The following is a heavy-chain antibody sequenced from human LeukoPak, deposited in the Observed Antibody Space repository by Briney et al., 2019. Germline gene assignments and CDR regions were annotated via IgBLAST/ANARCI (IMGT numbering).Heavy chain of an antibody. D-gene: IGHD2-15*01. CDR1: GGSFSGYY. Sequence: PSETLSLTCAVYGGSFSGYYWSWIRQPPGKGLEWIGEINHSGSTNYNPSLKSRVTISVDTSKNQFSLKLSSVTAADTAVYYCARAPIVVVVAATFFSWFDPWGQGTLVTVSS. V-gene: IGHV4-34*01. CDR2: INHSGST. CDR3: ARAPIVVVVAATFFSWFDP. J-gene: IGHJ5*02.